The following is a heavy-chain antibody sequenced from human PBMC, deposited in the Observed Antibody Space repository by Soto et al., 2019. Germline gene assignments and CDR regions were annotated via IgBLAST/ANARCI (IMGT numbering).Heavy chain of an antibody. CDR3: ARAVEMATITHYFDY. D-gene: IGHD5-12*01. CDR2: IYYSGST. V-gene: IGHV4-31*03. Sequence: QVQLQESGPGLVKPSQTLSLTCTVSGGSISSGGYYWSWIRQHPGKGLEWIGYIYYSGSTYYNPSLKSRVTISGDTSKNQFSLKLSSVTAADTAVYYCARAVEMATITHYFDYWGQGTLVTVSS. J-gene: IGHJ4*02. CDR1: GGSISSGGYY.